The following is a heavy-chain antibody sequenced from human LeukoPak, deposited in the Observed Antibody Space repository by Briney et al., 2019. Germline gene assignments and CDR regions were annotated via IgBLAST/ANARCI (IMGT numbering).Heavy chain of an antibody. CDR1: GFTFSGYA. CDR2: ISGSGGST. Sequence: GGPLRLSCAASGFTFSGYAMSWVRQAPGKGLEWVSAISGSGGSTYYADSVKGRFTISRDNSKNTLYLQMNSLRAEDTAVYYCAKAGRSGSYYYYMDVWGKGTTVTVSS. V-gene: IGHV3-23*01. D-gene: IGHD6-19*01. CDR3: AKAGRSGSYYYYMDV. J-gene: IGHJ6*03.